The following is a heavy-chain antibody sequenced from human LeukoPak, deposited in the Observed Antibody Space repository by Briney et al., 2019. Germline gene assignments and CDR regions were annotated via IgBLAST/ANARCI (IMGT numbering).Heavy chain of an antibody. CDR1: GFTFSSYE. D-gene: IGHD6-13*01. CDR3: ARVSMLVYFDY. Sequence: GGSLRLSCAASGFTFSSYEMSWVRQAPGKGLEWVSYISSSGSTMYYADSVKGRFTISRDNAKNSLFLLMNSLRAEDTAVYYCARVSMLVYFDYWGQGTLVTVSS. J-gene: IGHJ4*02. V-gene: IGHV3-48*03. CDR2: ISSSGSTM.